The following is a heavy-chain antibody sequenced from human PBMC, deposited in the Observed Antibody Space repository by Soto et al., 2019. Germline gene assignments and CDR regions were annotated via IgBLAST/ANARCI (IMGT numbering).Heavy chain of an antibody. CDR3: ARTSSGWYKGFDY. J-gene: IGHJ4*02. Sequence: PSETLSLTCTVSGGSISSGGYYWSWIRQHPGKGLEWIGYIYYSGSTYYNPSLRSRVTISVDTSKNQFSLKLSSVTAADTAVYYCARTSSGWYKGFDYWGQGTLVTVSS. V-gene: IGHV4-31*03. CDR2: IYYSGST. CDR1: GGSISSGGYY. D-gene: IGHD6-19*01.